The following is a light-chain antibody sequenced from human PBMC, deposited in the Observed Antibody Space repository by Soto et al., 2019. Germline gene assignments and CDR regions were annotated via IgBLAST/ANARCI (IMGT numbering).Light chain of an antibody. CDR1: SSDVGGYKY. V-gene: IGLV2-14*01. J-gene: IGLJ1*01. CDR2: DVS. Sequence: LTQPASVSGSPGQSITLSCTGTSSDVGGYKYVSWYQQHPGKAPKLLIYDVSNRPSGVSNRFSGSKSGNTASLTISGFQAEDEADYYCSSYSSSSTPYVFGTGTKVTVL. CDR3: SSYSSSSTPYV.